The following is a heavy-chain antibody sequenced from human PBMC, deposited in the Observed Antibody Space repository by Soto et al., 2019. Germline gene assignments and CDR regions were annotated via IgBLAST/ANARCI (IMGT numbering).Heavy chain of an antibody. Sequence: SETLSLTCTVSGGSISSYYRSWIRQPPGKGLEWIGYIYYSGSTNYNPSLKSRVTISVDTSKNQFSLKLSSVTAADTAVYYCASLNNFWSGTYYMDVWGKGTTVTVSS. CDR1: GGSISSYY. CDR2: IYYSGST. J-gene: IGHJ6*03. D-gene: IGHD3-3*01. V-gene: IGHV4-59*08. CDR3: ASLNNFWSGTYYMDV.